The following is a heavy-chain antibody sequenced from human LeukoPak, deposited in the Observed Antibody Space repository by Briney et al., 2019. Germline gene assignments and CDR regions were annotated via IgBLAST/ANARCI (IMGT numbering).Heavy chain of an antibody. CDR1: GFTFSDYY. V-gene: IGHV3-11*01. D-gene: IGHD3-22*01. J-gene: IGHJ4*02. CDR3: AKDLYYYDSSGYYPIFDY. CDR2: ISSSGSTI. Sequence: GGSLRLSCAASGFTFSDYYMSWIRQAPGKGLEWVSYISSSGSTIYYADSVKGRFTISRDNSKNTLYLQMNSLRAEDTAVYYCAKDLYYYDSSGYYPIFDYWGQGTLVTVSS.